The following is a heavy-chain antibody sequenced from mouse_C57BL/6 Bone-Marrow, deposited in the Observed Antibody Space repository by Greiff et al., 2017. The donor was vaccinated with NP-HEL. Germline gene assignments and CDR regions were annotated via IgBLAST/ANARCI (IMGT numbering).Heavy chain of an antibody. D-gene: IGHD1-3*01. CDR2: IDPSDSYT. CDR1: GYTFTSYW. Sequence: QVQLQQPGAELVMPGASVKLSCKASGYTFTSYWMHWVKQRPGQGLEWIGEIDPSDSYTNYNQKFKGKSTLTVDKSSSTAYMQLSSLTSEDSAVYYCAKGVGPWFAYWGQGTLVTVSA. CDR3: AKGVGPWFAY. J-gene: IGHJ3*01. V-gene: IGHV1-69*01.